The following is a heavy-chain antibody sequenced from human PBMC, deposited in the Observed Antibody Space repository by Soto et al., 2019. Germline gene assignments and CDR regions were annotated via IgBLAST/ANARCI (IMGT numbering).Heavy chain of an antibody. D-gene: IGHD3-9*01. V-gene: IGHV4-39*01. CDR1: GGSISSSSYF. CDR3: ARHERRAFFEYFGAFDI. Sequence: QLQLQESGPGLVKPSETLSLTCTVSGGSISSSSYFWGWIRQPPGKGLERIGSIYYIGNTDYNPSLQMLVTVPVVTSELQFALKLSSVTAADAAVYYCARHERRAFFEYFGAFDIWGQGTMVTVSS. CDR2: IYYIGNT. J-gene: IGHJ3*02.